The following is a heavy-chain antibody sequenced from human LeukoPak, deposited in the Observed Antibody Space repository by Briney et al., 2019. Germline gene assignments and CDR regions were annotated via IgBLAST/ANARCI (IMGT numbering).Heavy chain of an antibody. CDR3: ARAAAAGY. CDR1: GYSISSGYY. CDR2: ISSSSSTI. J-gene: IGHJ4*02. D-gene: IGHD6-13*01. V-gene: IGHV3-11*04. Sequence: KPSETLSLTCTVSGYSISSGYYWGWIRQPPGKGLEWVSYISSSSSTIYYADSVKGRFTISRDNAKNSLYLQMNSLRAEDTAVYYCARAAAAGYWGQGTLVTVSS.